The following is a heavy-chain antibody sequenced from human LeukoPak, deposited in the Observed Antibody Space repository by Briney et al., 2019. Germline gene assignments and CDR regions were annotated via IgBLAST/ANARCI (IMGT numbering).Heavy chain of an antibody. V-gene: IGHV4-61*02. CDR3: ARDLRYYGDSPY. D-gene: IGHD4-17*01. CDR2: IYASGNT. CDR1: GGSVNSGSYY. Sequence: SETLSLTCTVSGGSVNSGSYYWIWIRQPAGKGLEWIGRIYASGNTNYNPSLKSRVTISIDTSKSQFSLKLSSVTATDTAVYYCARDLRYYGDSPYWGQGTLVTVSS. J-gene: IGHJ4*02.